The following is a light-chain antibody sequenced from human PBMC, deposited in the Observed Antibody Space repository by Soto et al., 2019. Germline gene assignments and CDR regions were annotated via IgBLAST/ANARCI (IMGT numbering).Light chain of an antibody. CDR2: GAS. CDR3: HQYDSWT. J-gene: IGKJ1*01. CDR1: QSVSSSY. Sequence: EIVLTQSPGTLSLSPGEGATLSCRASQSVSSSYLAWYQQKPGQAPRLLIYGASNRATGIPDRFSGSGSGTDFTLTISRLEPEDFAVYYCHQYDSWTFGQGTKVDIK. V-gene: IGKV3-20*01.